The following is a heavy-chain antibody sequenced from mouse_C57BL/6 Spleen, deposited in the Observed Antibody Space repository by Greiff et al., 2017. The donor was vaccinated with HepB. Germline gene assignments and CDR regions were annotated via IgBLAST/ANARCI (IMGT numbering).Heavy chain of an antibody. J-gene: IGHJ3*01. V-gene: IGHV2-2*01. CDR3: ASVYYGYDAWFAY. CDR1: GFSLTSYG. Sequence: QVQLQQSGPGLVQPSQSLSITCTVSGFSLTSYGVHWVRQSPGKGLEWLGVIWSGGSTDYNAAFISRLSISKDNSKSQVFFKMNSLQADDTAIYYCASVYYGYDAWFAYWGQGTLVTVSA. CDR2: IWSGGST. D-gene: IGHD2-2*01.